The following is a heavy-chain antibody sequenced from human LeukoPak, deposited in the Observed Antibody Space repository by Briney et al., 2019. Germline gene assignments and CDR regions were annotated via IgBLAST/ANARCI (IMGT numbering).Heavy chain of an antibody. V-gene: IGHV1-2*06. CDR2: INPNSGGT. D-gene: IGHD3-10*01. CDR1: GYTFTGYY. Sequence: GSVTVSWKASGYTFTGYYMDWVRHEPGQGLQWMGRINPNSGGTNYAQKFQGRVTMTRDTSIRTAYMELSRLRSDDTAVYYCARTIWFGELSSDYWGQGTLVTVSS. J-gene: IGHJ4*02. CDR3: ARTIWFGELSSDY.